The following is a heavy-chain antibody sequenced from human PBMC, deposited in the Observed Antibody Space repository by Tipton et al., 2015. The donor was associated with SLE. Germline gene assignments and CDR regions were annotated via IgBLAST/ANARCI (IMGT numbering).Heavy chain of an antibody. J-gene: IGHJ4*02. Sequence: TLSLTCSVSDGSITSYYWSWIRQPPGKGLEWIGHLYYTGTTYYNPSLKSRLTLSLDTSKNQFSLKMISVTAADTAVYYCARRYGTSFDYWDQGTLVTVSS. CDR2: LYYTGTT. V-gene: IGHV4-59*08. CDR1: DGSITSYY. D-gene: IGHD2-8*01. CDR3: ARRYGTSFDY.